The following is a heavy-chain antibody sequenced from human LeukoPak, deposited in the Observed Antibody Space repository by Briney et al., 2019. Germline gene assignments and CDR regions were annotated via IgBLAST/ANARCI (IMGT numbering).Heavy chain of an antibody. CDR1: GFTVSSNY. CDR2: IYSGGST. Sequence: GGSLRLSCAASGFTVSSNYMSWVRQAPGKGLEWVSVIYSGGSTFYADSVKGRFTISRHKSKNTLYLQMNSLGSEDTAVYYCARGGSYLSAFDIWGQGTMVTVSS. V-gene: IGHV3-53*01. D-gene: IGHD1-26*01. CDR3: ARGGSYLSAFDI. J-gene: IGHJ3*02.